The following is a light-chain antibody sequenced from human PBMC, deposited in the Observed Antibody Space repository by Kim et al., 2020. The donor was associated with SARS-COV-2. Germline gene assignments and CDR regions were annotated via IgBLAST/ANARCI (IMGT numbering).Light chain of an antibody. CDR2: DVS. J-gene: IGLJ2*01. V-gene: IGLV2-14*03. CDR3: SSYTSSSTLV. Sequence: GRSIALSCTGSISAFGGYNYVSWYQQHPGKAPKLIIYDVSYRPSGVSNRLSGSKSGNTASLTISGLQAEDEADYYCSSYTSSSTLVFGGGTQLPS. CDR1: ISAFGGYNY.